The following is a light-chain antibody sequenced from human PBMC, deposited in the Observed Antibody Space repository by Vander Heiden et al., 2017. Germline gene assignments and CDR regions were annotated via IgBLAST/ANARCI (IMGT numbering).Light chain of an antibody. Sequence: EMVMTQSPATLSVSPGERATLSCRASQSISSNLAWYQQKPGQAPRLLIYGASTRATGIPARFSGSGSGTEFTLTISSLQSEDFAVYYCQRYYDWPPYTFGQGTKVEIK. J-gene: IGKJ2*01. CDR3: QRYYDWPPYT. CDR2: GAS. CDR1: QSISSN. V-gene: IGKV3-15*01.